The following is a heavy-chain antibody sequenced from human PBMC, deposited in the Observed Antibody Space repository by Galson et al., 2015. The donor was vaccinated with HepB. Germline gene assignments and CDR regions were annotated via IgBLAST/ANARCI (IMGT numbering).Heavy chain of an antibody. CDR3: VRGTGA. CDR1: GFTFSNFV. D-gene: IGHD1-14*01. V-gene: IGHV3-64D*06. J-gene: IGHJ5*02. Sequence: SLRLSCAASGFTFSNFVMHWVRQAPGKGLEYISAISSNGDITYYADSVRGSFTISRDNSKNTVYLQMTSARPEDTGVYFCVRGTGAWGQGTLVTVSS. CDR2: ISSNGDIT.